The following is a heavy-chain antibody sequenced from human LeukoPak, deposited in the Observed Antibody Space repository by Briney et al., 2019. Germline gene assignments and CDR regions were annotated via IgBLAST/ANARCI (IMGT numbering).Heavy chain of an antibody. J-gene: IGHJ4*02. CDR3: ARVRYGGYGVLDY. D-gene: IGHD4-17*01. CDR2: IHSSETT. Sequence: SETLSLTCSVSGGSINSDFWTWIRQPAGKGLEWIGRIHSSETTIYSPTLKSRVTMSLDMAKKQFSLKVTSVTAADTAVYYCARVRYGGYGVLDYWGQGILVTVSS. V-gene: IGHV4-4*07. CDR1: GGSINSDF.